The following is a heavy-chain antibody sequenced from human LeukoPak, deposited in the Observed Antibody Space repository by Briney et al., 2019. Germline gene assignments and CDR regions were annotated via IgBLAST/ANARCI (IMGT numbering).Heavy chain of an antibody. CDR1: GYTFTGLY. D-gene: IGHD6-19*01. CDR2: ISPNSGGT. CDR3: ARARYSSGWYPFDY. V-gene: IGHV1-2*02. Sequence: SVKVSCKASGYTFTGLYMHWVRQAPGQGLEWMGWISPNSGGTNYAQKFQGRVTMTRDTSISTAYMELSRLTSDDTAVYYCARARYSSGWYPFDYWGEGTLVTVSS. J-gene: IGHJ4*02.